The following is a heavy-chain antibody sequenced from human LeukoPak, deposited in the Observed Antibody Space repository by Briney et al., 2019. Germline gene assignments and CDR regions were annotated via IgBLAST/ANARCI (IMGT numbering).Heavy chain of an antibody. CDR2: IYYSGST. J-gene: IGHJ5*02. CDR1: GGSVSSSNYY. CDR3: ARYSYGGEDWFDP. Sequence: SETLSLTCTVSGGSVSSSNYYWGWIRQPPGKGLEWIGSIYYSGSTYYNPSLKSRVTISVDTSKNYFSLELSSVTAADTAVYYCARYSYGGEDWFDPWGQGTLVTVSS. D-gene: IGHD5-18*01. V-gene: IGHV4-39*02.